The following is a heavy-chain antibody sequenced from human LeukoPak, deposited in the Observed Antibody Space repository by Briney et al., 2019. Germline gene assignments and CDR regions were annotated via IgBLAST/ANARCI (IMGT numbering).Heavy chain of an antibody. J-gene: IGHJ3*02. CDR1: GGSISSYY. CDR2: IYTSGST. CDR3: ARDGALHEGITIFGVVPISSNAFDI. Sequence: PSETLSLTCTVSGGSISSYYWSWIRQPAGKGLEWIGRIYTSGSTNYNPSLKSRVTMSVDTSKNQFSLKLSSVTAADTAVYYCARDGALHEGITIFGVVPISSNAFDIWGQGTMVTVSS. D-gene: IGHD3-3*01. V-gene: IGHV4-4*07.